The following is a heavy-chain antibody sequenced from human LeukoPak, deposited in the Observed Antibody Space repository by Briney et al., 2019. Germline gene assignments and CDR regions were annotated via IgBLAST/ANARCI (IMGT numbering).Heavy chain of an antibody. CDR3: ARDSTAYYYDSSGYLDY. D-gene: IGHD3-22*01. Sequence: GGSLRLSCAASGFTFSSHAMHWVRQAPGKGLEWVAVISYDGSNKYYADSVKGRFTISRDNSKNTLYLQMNSLRAEDTAVYYCARDSTAYYYDSSGYLDYWGQGTPGHRLL. CDR2: ISYDGSNK. J-gene: IGHJ4*02. V-gene: IGHV3-30-3*01. CDR1: GFTFSSHA.